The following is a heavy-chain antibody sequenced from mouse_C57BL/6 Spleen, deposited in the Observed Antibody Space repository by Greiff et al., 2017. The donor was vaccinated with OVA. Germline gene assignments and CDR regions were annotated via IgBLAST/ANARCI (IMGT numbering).Heavy chain of an antibody. CDR3: ALYYSNEGAMDY. V-gene: IGHV1-72*01. D-gene: IGHD2-5*01. CDR2: IDPNSGGT. Sequence: QVQLQQPGAELVKPGASVKLSCKASGYTFTSYWMHWVKQRPGRGLEWIGRIDPNSGGTKYNENFKGKATLTVDKPASTAYMQRSSLTSEDSAVYYYALYYSNEGAMDYWGQGTSVTDSA. J-gene: IGHJ4*01. CDR1: GYTFTSYW.